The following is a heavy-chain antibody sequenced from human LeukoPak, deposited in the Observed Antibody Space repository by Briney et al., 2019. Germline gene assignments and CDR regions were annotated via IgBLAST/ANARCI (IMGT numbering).Heavy chain of an antibody. Sequence: GGSLRLSCAASGFTFSSYEMNWVRQAPGKGLEWVSYISYSGSIIYYADSVKGRFIISRDNSKNTVYLQMNSLSAEDAAVYYCVKDDGWVQYANWGQGTLVTVSS. V-gene: IGHV3-48*03. CDR1: GFTFSSYE. CDR3: VKDDGWVQYAN. CDR2: ISYSGSII. J-gene: IGHJ4*02. D-gene: IGHD5-24*01.